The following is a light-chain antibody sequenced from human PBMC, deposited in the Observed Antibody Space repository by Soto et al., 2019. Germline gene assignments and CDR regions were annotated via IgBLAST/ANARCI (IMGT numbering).Light chain of an antibody. Sequence: QSVLTQPPSVSGAPGQRVTISCTGSSSNIGAGYDVHWYQQLPGTAPKLLIYGNNNRPSGVPDRFSGSKSGTSASLAITGLQAEDEAHYYCQSYDSRLSGWVFGGGTKLTLL. V-gene: IGLV1-40*01. CDR3: QSYDSRLSGWV. CDR2: GNN. J-gene: IGLJ3*02. CDR1: SSNIGAGYD.